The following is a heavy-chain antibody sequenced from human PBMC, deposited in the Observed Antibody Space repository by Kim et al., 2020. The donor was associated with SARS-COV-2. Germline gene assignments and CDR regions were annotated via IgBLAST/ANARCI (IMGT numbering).Heavy chain of an antibody. D-gene: IGHD2-2*02. CDR1: GGSFSGSY. J-gene: IGHJ6*03. V-gene: IGHV4-34*01. CDR2: INHSGST. Sequence: SETLSLTCAVYGGSFSGSYWSWIRQTPGKGLEWIGEINHSGSTNYNPSLKSRVTISVDTSKNQFSLKLSSVTAADTAVYYCARGVPAAIGGELLAHYYYYYYMDVWGKGTTVTVSS. CDR3: ARGVPAAIGGELLAHYYYYYYMDV.